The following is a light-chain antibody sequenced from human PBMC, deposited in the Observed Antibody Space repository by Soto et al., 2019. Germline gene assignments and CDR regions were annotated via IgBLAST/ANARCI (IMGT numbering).Light chain of an antibody. Sequence: QSALTQPASVSGSPGQSIIISCTGTSSDIGNYKVVSWFQQHPGRAPKLIIYEGSARPSGVSNRFSGSKSGNTASLTISGLLTEDEADYYCYSYAGRGTSVSGTGTKVTVL. CDR2: EGS. J-gene: IGLJ1*01. V-gene: IGLV2-23*01. CDR1: SSDIGNYKV. CDR3: YSYAGRGTSV.